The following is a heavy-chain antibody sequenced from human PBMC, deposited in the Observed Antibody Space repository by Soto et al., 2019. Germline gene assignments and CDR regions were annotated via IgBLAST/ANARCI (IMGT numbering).Heavy chain of an antibody. CDR2: IIPIFGTA. CDR3: ARDRYCSSTSCYNGRSGSSYNYYYYGMDV. D-gene: IGHD2-2*02. J-gene: IGHJ6*02. V-gene: IGHV1-69*01. Sequence: SVKDSCKASGGTFSSYAISWVRQAPVQGLEWMGGIIPIFGTANYAQKFQGRVTITADESTSTAYMELSSLRSEDTAVYYCARDRYCSSTSCYNGRSGSSYNYYYYGMDVWGQGTTVTVSS. CDR1: GGTFSSYA.